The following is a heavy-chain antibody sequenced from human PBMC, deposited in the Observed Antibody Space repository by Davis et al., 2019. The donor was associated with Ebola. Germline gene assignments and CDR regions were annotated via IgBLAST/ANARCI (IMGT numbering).Heavy chain of an antibody. CDR3: ASGRPSSGYAFDM. CDR2: IYYSGSI. Sequence: PGGSLRLSCAVSAVSSSSYYWAWVRQPPGKGLEWIAYIYYSGSISDNPTLQGRVTISVDLAKNQLSLKVTSVTAADTGVYYCASGRPSSGYAFDMWDQGRMVIVSS. D-gene: IGHD2-15*01. CDR1: AVSSSSYY. V-gene: IGHV4-59*01. J-gene: IGHJ3*02.